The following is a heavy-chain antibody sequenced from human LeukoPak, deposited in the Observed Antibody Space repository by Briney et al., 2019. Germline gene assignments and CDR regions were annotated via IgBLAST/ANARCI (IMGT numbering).Heavy chain of an antibody. CDR2: ISSSSNKV. Sequence: GGSLRLSCAASGFAISDYSMNWVRQVPGKGLEWVSYISSSSNKVYYADSVKGRFTISRDNAKNSLFLQMNSLRVEDTAVYYCVKNNGWFHLAQWGQGTLVTVSS. CDR1: GFAISDYS. V-gene: IGHV3-48*01. J-gene: IGHJ4*02. D-gene: IGHD6-19*01. CDR3: VKNNGWFHLAQ.